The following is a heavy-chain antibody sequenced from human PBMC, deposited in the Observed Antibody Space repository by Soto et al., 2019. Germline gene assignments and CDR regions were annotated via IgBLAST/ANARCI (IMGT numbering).Heavy chain of an antibody. Sequence: GGSLRLSCAASRFTFSYYAMHWIRQAPGKGLEWMAVILSDGSKQYYAESVKGRFTISRDNSKSTLYLQMNSLRAEDTAVYYCAKDKGFDPYYFDYWGQGTLVTVSS. CDR3: AKDKGFDPYYFDY. J-gene: IGHJ4*02. CDR2: ILSDGSKQ. CDR1: RFTFSYYA. V-gene: IGHV3-30-3*01.